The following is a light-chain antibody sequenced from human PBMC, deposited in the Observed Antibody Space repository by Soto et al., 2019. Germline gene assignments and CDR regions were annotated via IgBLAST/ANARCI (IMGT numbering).Light chain of an antibody. CDR3: CSYVGATTYV. CDR1: SSNIGGYNV. Sequence: QSALTQPASVSGSPGQSITISCSGTSSNIGGYNVVSWYQQHPGKAPKVIVYEGIKRPSGVSDRFSGSTSGSTVSLTISGLQAEDEAEYYCCSYVGATTYVFGSGTKVTVL. J-gene: IGLJ1*01. V-gene: IGLV2-23*01. CDR2: EGI.